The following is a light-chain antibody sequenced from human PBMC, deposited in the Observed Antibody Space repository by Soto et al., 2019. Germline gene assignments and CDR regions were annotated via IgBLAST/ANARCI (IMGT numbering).Light chain of an antibody. Sequence: EIVLTQSPGILSLSPGDGATLSCRASQSVSSNYLAWYQQNPDQAPRLLIYGTSTRASGIPDRFSGSGSGTDFTLTISRLEPEDFAVYYCQQYNNWPPWTFGQGTKVDIK. V-gene: IGKV3-20*01. CDR1: QSVSSNY. CDR2: GTS. CDR3: QQYNNWPPWT. J-gene: IGKJ1*01.